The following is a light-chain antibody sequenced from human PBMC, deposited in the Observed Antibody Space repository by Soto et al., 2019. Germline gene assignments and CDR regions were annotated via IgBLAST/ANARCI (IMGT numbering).Light chain of an antibody. J-gene: IGKJ2*01. CDR2: KAS. CDR3: QQYNSYPYT. CDR1: QSISSW. Sequence: DIQMTQSPSTLSASVGDRVTITCRASQSISSWLAWYQQKPGKAPKLLIYKASSLESGVPSRFSGRGSGTEFTLTTSTLQPDDFATYDSQQYNSYPYTFGQGTKLQIK. V-gene: IGKV1-5*03.